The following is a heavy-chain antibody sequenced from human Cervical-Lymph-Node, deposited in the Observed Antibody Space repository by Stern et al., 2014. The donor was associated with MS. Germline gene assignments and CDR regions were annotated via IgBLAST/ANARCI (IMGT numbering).Heavy chain of an antibody. D-gene: IGHD4/OR15-4a*01. CDR2: IYYTGNT. Sequence: LQLQESGPGLVKPSETLSLTCSVSGGSISSSSYYWGWIRQPPGKGLEYIGSIYYTGNTYYTPSLKSRVTISGDTSQNQFSLKLTSVTAADTAVYYCARHQGGAXSXXXXXXXXWGQGTLVTVSS. J-gene: IGHJ4*02. CDR3: ARHQGGAXSXXXXXXXX. V-gene: IGHV4-39*01. CDR1: GGSISSSSYY.